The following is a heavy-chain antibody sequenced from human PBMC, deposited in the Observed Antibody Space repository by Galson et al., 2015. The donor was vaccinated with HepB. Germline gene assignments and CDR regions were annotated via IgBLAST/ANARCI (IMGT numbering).Heavy chain of an antibody. Sequence: SLRLSCAVSGFTFSSHWMNWVRQAPGKGLEWVANIKEDGSARSYVDSVKGRFTISRDNAKNSLFLQMNSLRPEDTAVYYCARGYPYSSSSAWGQGTLVTVSS. J-gene: IGHJ4*02. D-gene: IGHD6-6*01. V-gene: IGHV3-7*05. CDR2: IKEDGSAR. CDR1: GFTFSSHW. CDR3: ARGYPYSSSSA.